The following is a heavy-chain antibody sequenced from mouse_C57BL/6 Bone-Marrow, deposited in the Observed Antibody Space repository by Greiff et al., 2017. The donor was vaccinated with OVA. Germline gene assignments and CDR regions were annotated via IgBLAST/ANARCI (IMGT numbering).Heavy chain of an antibody. D-gene: IGHD1-1*01. CDR1: GYTFTSYG. Sequence: VKLQESGAELARPGASVKLSCKASGYTFTSYGISWVKQRTGKGLEWIGKIYPRGGNTYYNEKFKGKATLTADKSSRTAYMDLRSLTSEDSAFYFCARGTTVVASYYAMDYWGQGTSATVSS. CDR3: ARGTTVVASYYAMDY. CDR2: IYPRGGNT. V-gene: IGHV1-81*01. J-gene: IGHJ4*01.